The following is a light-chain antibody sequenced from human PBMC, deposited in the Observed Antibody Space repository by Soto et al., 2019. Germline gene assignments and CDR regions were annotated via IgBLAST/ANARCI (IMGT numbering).Light chain of an antibody. CDR2: EVT. CDR3: YSYTTTSTYV. Sequence: QSVLTQPASVSGSPGQSITLSCTGTTSDVGGYHFVSWYQQHPGKAPKLMIYEVTNRPSGVSDRFSGSKSGNTASLTISGLQAEDEADYYCYSYTTTSTYVFGSGTKLTVX. V-gene: IGLV2-14*01. CDR1: TSDVGGYHF. J-gene: IGLJ1*01.